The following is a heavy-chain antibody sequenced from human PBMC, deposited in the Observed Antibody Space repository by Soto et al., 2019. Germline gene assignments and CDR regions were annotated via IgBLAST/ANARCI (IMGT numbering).Heavy chain of an antibody. CDR2: ISAYNGNT. J-gene: IGHJ4*02. Sequence: ASVKVSCKASGYTFTSYGISLVRQAPGQGLEWMGWISAYNGNTNYAQKLQGRVTMTTDTSTSTAYMELRSLRSDDTAVYYCARDESGGYCGGDCYDYWGQGTLVTVSS. D-gene: IGHD2-15*01. CDR3: ARDESGGYCGGDCYDY. V-gene: IGHV1-18*01. CDR1: GYTFTSYG.